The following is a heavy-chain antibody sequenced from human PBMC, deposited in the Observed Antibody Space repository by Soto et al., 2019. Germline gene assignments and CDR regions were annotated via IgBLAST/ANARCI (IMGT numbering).Heavy chain of an antibody. CDR2: ISDGGT. CDR1: GFTFSSYA. D-gene: IGHD1-1*01. J-gene: IGHJ4*02. Sequence: EVQLLESGGGLVQPGGSLRLSCAASGFTFSSYAMSWVRQAPGKGLEWVSTISDGGTYYADSVKGRFTISRDNSDNTRYLQMNSLRGDDTAVYYCATGTRHWVYYFDCWGQGTLATVSS. CDR3: ATGTRHWVYYFDC. V-gene: IGHV3-23*01.